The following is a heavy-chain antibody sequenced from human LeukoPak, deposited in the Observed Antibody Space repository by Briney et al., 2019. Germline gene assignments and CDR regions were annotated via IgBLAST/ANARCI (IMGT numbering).Heavy chain of an antibody. CDR1: GFTFSNYA. D-gene: IGHD7-27*01. CDR3: AKGGRGADWGLSGY. Sequence: PGGSLRLSCAASGFTFSNYAMSWVRQAPGKGLEWVSAISVSGDNTYYADSVKGRFTISRDNSKNTLHLQMNSLRAEDTALYYCAKGGRGADWGLSGYWGQGTLVTVSS. CDR2: ISVSGDNT. J-gene: IGHJ4*02. V-gene: IGHV3-23*01.